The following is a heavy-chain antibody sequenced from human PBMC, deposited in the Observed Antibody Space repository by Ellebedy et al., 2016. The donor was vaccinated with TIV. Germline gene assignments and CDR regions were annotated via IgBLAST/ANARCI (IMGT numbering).Heavy chain of an antibody. J-gene: IGHJ4*02. Sequence: GESLKISCAASGFTFSSYSMNWVRLAPGKGLEWVSSISSSSTYIYYADSVKGRFTISRDNAEKSLYLQMNSLRAEDTAVYYCARGGRDQWPIDYWGQGTLVTVSS. CDR1: GFTFSSYS. V-gene: IGHV3-21*01. CDR2: ISSSSTYI. D-gene: IGHD6-19*01. CDR3: ARGGRDQWPIDY.